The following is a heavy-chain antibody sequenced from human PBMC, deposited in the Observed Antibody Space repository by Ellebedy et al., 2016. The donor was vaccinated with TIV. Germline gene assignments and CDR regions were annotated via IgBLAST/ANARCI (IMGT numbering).Heavy chain of an antibody. V-gene: IGHV4-59*01. CDR3: ARTRDSAWQDTDN. CDR2: IHYSGSA. J-gene: IGHJ4*02. CDR1: GGSTSSFY. Sequence: MPSETLSLTCSVSGGSTSSFYWSWIRQPPGKGLEWNGFIHYSGSAFYNPSLKSRVTITVDMSKIHFSLNLSAVTAADTAVYYCARTRDSAWQDTDNWGQGTLVTVSS.